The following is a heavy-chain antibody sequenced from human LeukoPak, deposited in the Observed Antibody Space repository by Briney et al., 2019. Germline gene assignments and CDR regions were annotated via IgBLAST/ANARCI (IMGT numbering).Heavy chain of an antibody. CDR2: ISYDGSNK. J-gene: IGHJ5*02. D-gene: IGHD3-22*01. V-gene: IGHV3-30*03. Sequence: PGGSLRLSCAASGFTLSSYWMSWVRQAPGKGLGWGAVISYDGSNKYYADSLKGRFTISRDNAKNSLFLQMHSLRAEDTAVYYCVRASYYYDTSGSPRGWFDPWGQGTLVTVSS. CDR1: GFTLSSYW. CDR3: VRASYYYDTSGSPRGWFDP.